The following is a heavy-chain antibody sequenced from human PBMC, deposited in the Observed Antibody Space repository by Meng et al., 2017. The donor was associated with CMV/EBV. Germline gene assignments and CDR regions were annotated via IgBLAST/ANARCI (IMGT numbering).Heavy chain of an antibody. Sequence: SGYPFTGYGGDGVRQAPGQGVGGQGWVNPNSGGTNDAQEVQGKVTLTRDTSIRTTYMGRSKLRSDDTAVEDCARGSEYQLLYFWWFDPWGQGTLVTVSS. CDR3: ARGSEYQLLYFWWFDP. CDR1: GYPFTGYG. J-gene: IGHJ5*02. V-gene: IGHV1-2*02. CDR2: VNPNSGGT. D-gene: IGHD2-2*02.